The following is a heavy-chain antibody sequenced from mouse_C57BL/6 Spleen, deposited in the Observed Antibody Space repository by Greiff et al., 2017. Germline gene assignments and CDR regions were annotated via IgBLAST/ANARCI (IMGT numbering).Heavy chain of an antibody. CDR1: GYAFTNYL. J-gene: IGHJ2*01. CDR3: AREVLSSGLDY. CDR2: INPGSGGT. Sequence: QVQLQQSGAELVRPGTSVKVSCKASGYAFTNYLIEWVKQRPGQGLEWIGVINPGSGGTNYTEKFKGKATLTADKSSSTAYMQLSSLTSEDSAVYFCAREVLSSGLDYWGQGTTLTVSS. D-gene: IGHD3-2*02. V-gene: IGHV1-54*01.